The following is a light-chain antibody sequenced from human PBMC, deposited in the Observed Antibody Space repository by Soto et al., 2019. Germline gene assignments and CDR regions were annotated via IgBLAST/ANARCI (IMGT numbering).Light chain of an antibody. CDR3: QEYNTWPWT. CDR2: GAS. V-gene: IGKV3-15*01. CDR1: QSVNSN. Sequence: ETVMTQSPATLSVSPGERATLSCRASQSVNSNLAWYQQKLGQAPRVLIYGASTRATGIPARVSGSGSGTEFILTISSLQSEDFALYYCQEYNTWPWTFGQGTKVEIK. J-gene: IGKJ1*01.